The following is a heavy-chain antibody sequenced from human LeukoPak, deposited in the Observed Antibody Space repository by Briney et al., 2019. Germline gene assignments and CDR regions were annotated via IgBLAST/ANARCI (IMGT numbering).Heavy chain of an antibody. CDR2: INPHSGST. CDR1: GYSFTGYF. J-gene: IGHJ4*02. CDR3: ARRGSAASSDS. D-gene: IGHD2-15*01. V-gene: IGHV1-2*02. Sequence: ASVKVSCKASGYSFTGYFILWMRQAPGQGLEWLGWINPHSGSTNYAPKFQGRVTSTRDTSINTVYLEVTSLRPDDTAIYYCARRGSAASSDSWGQGTLVTVSS.